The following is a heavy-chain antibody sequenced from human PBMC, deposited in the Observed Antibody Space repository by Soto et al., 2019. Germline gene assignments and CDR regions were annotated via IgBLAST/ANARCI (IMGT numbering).Heavy chain of an antibody. CDR2: ISYDGSNK. V-gene: IGHV3-30-3*01. D-gene: IGHD1-26*01. Sequence: ESGGGVVQPGRSLRLSCAASGFTFSSYAMHWVRQAPGKGLEWVAVISYDGSNKYYADSVKGRFTISRDNSKNTLYLQMNSLRAEDTAVYYCAGDGRELLSYYYYYGMDVWGQGTTVTVSS. CDR3: AGDGRELLSYYYYYGMDV. J-gene: IGHJ6*02. CDR1: GFTFSSYA.